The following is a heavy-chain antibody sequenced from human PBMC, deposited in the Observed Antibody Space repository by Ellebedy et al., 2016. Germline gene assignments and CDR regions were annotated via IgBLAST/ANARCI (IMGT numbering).Heavy chain of an antibody. Sequence: SETLSLTXTVSGDSISTYSWNWIRQPAGKGLEWIGRFSVSGSTDCSPSLKSRLTMSLDTSKNQLSLRLSSVTAADTAVYYCTRDARGRDPWYFDIWGRGTLVTVSS. CDR2: FSVSGST. V-gene: IGHV4-4*07. J-gene: IGHJ2*01. CDR3: TRDARGRDPWYFDI. CDR1: GDSISTYS.